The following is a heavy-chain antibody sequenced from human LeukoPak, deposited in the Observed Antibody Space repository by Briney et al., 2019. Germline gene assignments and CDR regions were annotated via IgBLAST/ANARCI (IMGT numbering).Heavy chain of an antibody. D-gene: IGHD5-18*01. CDR1: GGTFSSYA. CDR2: IIPIFGTA. J-gene: IGHJ6*02. Sequence: SVKVSCKASGGTFSSYAISWVRQAPGQGLEWMGGIIPIFGTANYAQKFQGRVTITADESTSTAYMELSSLRSEDTAVYYCARDSGPGTAMDQYYYYGMDVWGQGTTVTVSS. V-gene: IGHV1-69*13. CDR3: ARDSGPGTAMDQYYYYGMDV.